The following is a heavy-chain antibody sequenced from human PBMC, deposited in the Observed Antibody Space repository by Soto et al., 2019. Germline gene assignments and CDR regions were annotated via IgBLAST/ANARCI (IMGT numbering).Heavy chain of an antibody. CDR3: AREPSSIISSSWPSEDWFDP. Sequence: KSSETLSLTCTVSGGSISSGGYYWSWIRQHPGKGLEWIGYIYYSGSTYYNPSLKSRVTISVDTSKNQFSLKLSSVTAADTAVYYCAREPSSIISSSWPSEDWFDPWGQGTLVTVSS. D-gene: IGHD6-13*01. CDR2: IYYSGST. V-gene: IGHV4-31*03. J-gene: IGHJ5*02. CDR1: GGSISSGGYY.